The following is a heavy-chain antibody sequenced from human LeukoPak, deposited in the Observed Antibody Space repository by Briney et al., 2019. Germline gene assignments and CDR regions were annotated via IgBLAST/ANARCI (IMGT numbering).Heavy chain of an antibody. Sequence: GESLKISCKGSGYSFTSYWIGWVRQMPGKGLEWMGIIYPGDSDTRYSPSFQGQVTISADKSIDTAYLHWSSLKASDTAMYYCARQAYDYDSSRSLTGYYFDYWGQGTLVTVSS. J-gene: IGHJ4*02. CDR2: IYPGDSDT. V-gene: IGHV5-51*01. CDR3: ARQAYDYDSSRSLTGYYFDY. D-gene: IGHD3-22*01. CDR1: GYSFTSYW.